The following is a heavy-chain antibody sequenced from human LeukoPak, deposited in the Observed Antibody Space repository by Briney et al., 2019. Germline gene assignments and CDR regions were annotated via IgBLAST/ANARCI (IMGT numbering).Heavy chain of an antibody. J-gene: IGHJ5*02. CDR3: ARDLHGSGTWDWFDP. Sequence: KPSETLSLTRTVVAPSISIYNWRWLRHPARKGREWIGRVYTNGNTNYKPSLKSGVTMSPYTPKNHCSPKLNAVTPADTAMYSWARDLHGSGTWDWFDPWGQGTLVTVSS. V-gene: IGHV4-4*07. CDR1: APSISIYN. D-gene: IGHD3-10*01. CDR2: VYTNGNT.